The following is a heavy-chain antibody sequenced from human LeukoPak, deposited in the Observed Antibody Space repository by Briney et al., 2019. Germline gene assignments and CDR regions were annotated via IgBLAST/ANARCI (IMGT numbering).Heavy chain of an antibody. CDR1: GYTFTSYD. V-gene: IGHV1-8*01. Sequence: ASVKVSCKASGYTFTSYDINWVRQATGQGLEWMGWMNPNSGNTGYAQKFQGRVTMTRNTSISTAYMELSSLRSEDTAVYYCARATCYYGSGSYYLEDWGQGTLVTVSS. CDR2: MNPNSGNT. CDR3: ARATCYYGSGSYYLED. D-gene: IGHD3-10*01. J-gene: IGHJ4*02.